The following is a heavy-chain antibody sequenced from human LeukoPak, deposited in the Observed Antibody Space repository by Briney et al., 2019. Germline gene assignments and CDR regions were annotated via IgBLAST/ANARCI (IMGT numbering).Heavy chain of an antibody. CDR1: GGSISSSSYY. Sequence: PSETLSLTCTVSGGSISSSSYYWGWIRQPPGKGLEWIGSIYYSGSTYYNPSLKSRVTISVDTSKNQFSLKLSSVTAADTAVYYCARGRNILYYYDSSGSGHWFDPWGQGTLVTVSS. CDR3: ARGRNILYYYDSSGSGHWFDP. J-gene: IGHJ5*02. CDR2: IYYSGST. D-gene: IGHD3-22*01. V-gene: IGHV4-39*07.